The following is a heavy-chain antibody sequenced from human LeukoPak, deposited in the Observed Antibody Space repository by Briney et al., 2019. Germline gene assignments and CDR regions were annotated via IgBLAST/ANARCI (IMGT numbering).Heavy chain of an antibody. CDR3: ARVSCSSTSCWYRTNNWFDP. Sequence: GRSLRLSCAASGFTFSSYAMHWVRQAPGKGLEWVAVISYDGSNKYYADYVKGRFTISRDNSKNTLYLQMNSLRAEDTAAYYWARVSCSSTSCWYRTNNWFDPWGQGTLVTVSS. D-gene: IGHD2-2*01. CDR1: GFTFSSYA. V-gene: IGHV3-30*04. J-gene: IGHJ5*02. CDR2: ISYDGSNK.